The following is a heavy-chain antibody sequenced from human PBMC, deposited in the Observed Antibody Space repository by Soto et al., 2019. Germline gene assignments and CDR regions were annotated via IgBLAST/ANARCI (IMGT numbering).Heavy chain of an antibody. CDR3: ARGYCGNTTCFTPGGRTFDI. Sequence: SETLSLTCTVSGGSIISGGHYWTWVRQHPGKGLEWMGYIYYTGSTSYTPSLESRLTMSGDTSKNQFSLRLDSVTAADTAVYHCARGYCGNTTCFTPGGRTFDIWGQGTMVTVSS. D-gene: IGHD2-2*02. V-gene: IGHV4-31*03. J-gene: IGHJ3*02. CDR1: GGSIISGGHY. CDR2: IYYTGST.